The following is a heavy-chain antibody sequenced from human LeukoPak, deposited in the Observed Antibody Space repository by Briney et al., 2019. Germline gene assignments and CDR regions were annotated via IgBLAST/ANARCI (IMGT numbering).Heavy chain of an antibody. V-gene: IGHV1-46*01. J-gene: IGHJ4*02. CDR3: ARAVTLYDPFDY. CDR2: INPSGGST. Sequence: ASVKVSCKASGYTFTSYYMHWVRQAPGQGLEWMGIINPSGGSTSYAQKFQGRVTMTRDMSTSTVYMELSSLRSEDTAVYYCARAVTLYDPFDYWGQGTLVTVSS. CDR1: GYTFTSYY. D-gene: IGHD3-3*01.